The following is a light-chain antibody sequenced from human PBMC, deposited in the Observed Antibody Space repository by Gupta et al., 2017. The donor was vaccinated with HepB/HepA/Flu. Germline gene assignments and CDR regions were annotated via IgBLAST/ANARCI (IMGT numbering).Light chain of an antibody. V-gene: IGKV3-11*01. Sequence: ENVLTQSPATLSLSPGERATLSCRTSQSVDIYLVWYQQKPGQAPRLIIYDTSRRATGIPARFSGSGYGKDFTLTSSRREHEDFAVYYWQQRYTSLTFGGGTKVDIK. CDR2: DTS. CDR1: QSVDIY. J-gene: IGKJ4*01. CDR3: QQRYTSLT.